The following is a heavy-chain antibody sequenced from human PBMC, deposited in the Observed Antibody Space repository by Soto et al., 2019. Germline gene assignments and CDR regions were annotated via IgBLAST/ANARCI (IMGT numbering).Heavy chain of an antibody. D-gene: IGHD3-22*01. Sequence: GGSLRLSCAASGFTFSSYSMNWVRQAPGKGLEWVSYISSSSSTIYYADSVKGRFTISRDNAKNSLYLQMNSLRAEDTAVYYCARDNHDSRGYSSHFDYWGRGT. J-gene: IGHJ4*02. V-gene: IGHV3-48*01. CDR1: GFTFSSYS. CDR3: ARDNHDSRGYSSHFDY. CDR2: ISSSSSTI.